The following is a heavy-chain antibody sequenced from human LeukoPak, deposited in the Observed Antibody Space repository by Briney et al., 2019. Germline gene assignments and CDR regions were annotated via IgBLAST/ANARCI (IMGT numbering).Heavy chain of an antibody. V-gene: IGHV3-73*01. Sequence: GGSLRLSCAASGFTFSGSSMHWVRQASGKGLEWVGRIRSKANSYATAYAASLKGRFTISRDDSKNTAYLQMNSLKTEDTAVYYCTRANYYDSSGYYYWGQGTLVTVSS. J-gene: IGHJ4*02. D-gene: IGHD3-22*01. CDR2: IRSKANSYAT. CDR3: TRANYYDSSGYYY. CDR1: GFTFSGSS.